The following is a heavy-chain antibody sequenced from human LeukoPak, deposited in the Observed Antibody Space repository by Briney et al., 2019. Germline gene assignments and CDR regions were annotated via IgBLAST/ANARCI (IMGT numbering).Heavy chain of an antibody. CDR3: ARGGWAGAPPFDS. CDR2: ISASAVTV. CDR1: GFTFSDYY. V-gene: IGHV3-11*01. D-gene: IGHD1-26*01. J-gene: IGHJ5*01. Sequence: GGSLRLSCVASGFTFSDYYMSWIRQAPGKGPEWVALISASAVTVYYADSVNGRFTISRDNAKKSLYLHMSSLRVDDTAFYFCARGGWAGAPPFDSWGQGVLVTVSS.